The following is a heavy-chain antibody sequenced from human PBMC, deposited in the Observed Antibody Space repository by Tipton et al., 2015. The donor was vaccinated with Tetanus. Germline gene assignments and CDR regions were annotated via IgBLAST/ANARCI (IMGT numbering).Heavy chain of an antibody. Sequence: TLSLTCTVSGGSISTTSYLWGWVRQPPEKGLQWIATIYSNGTAYYNSSVKSRGSISIDTSKNLCSLKLSSVTAADTAVYYCARVYCSGGSCYDGWGDWGQGTLVTVSS. D-gene: IGHD2-15*01. CDR3: ARVYCSGGSCYDGWGD. CDR2: IYSNGTA. J-gene: IGHJ4*02. CDR1: GGSISTTSYL. V-gene: IGHV4-39*02.